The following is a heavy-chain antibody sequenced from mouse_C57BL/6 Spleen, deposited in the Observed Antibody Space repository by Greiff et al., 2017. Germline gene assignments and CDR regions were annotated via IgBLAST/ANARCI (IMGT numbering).Heavy chain of an antibody. Sequence: VHLVESGPGLVAPSQSLSITCTVSGFSLTSYGVHWVRQPPGKGLEWLVVIWSDGSTTYNSALKSRLSISKDNSKSQVFLKMNSLQTDDTAMYYCARHGYYGSRRNWYFDVWGTGTTVTVSS. CDR2: IWSDGST. J-gene: IGHJ1*03. D-gene: IGHD1-1*01. CDR3: ARHGYYGSRRNWYFDV. CDR1: GFSLTSYG. V-gene: IGHV2-6-1*01.